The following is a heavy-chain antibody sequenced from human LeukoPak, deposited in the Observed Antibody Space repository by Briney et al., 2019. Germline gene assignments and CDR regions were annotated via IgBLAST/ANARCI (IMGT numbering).Heavy chain of an antibody. V-gene: IGHV3-53*01. CDR2: IYSGGST. CDR1: GFTVSSNY. J-gene: IGHJ4*02. CDR3: ANADDDILTGQIDY. D-gene: IGHD3-9*01. Sequence: GGSLRLSCAASGFTVSSNYMSWVRQAPGKGLEWVSIIYSGGSTYYADSVEGRFTISRDNSKNTLYLQMNSLRAEDTAVYYCANADDDILTGQIDYWGQGTLVTVSS.